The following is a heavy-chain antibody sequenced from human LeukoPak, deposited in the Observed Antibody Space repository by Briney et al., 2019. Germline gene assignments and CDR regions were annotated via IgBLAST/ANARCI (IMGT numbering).Heavy chain of an antibody. Sequence: PGRSLRLSCAASGFTFSSYAMHWVRQAPGKGLEWVAVISYDGSNKYYADSVKGRFTISRDNSKNTLYLQMNSLRAEDTAVYYCAREGTAMVKYMDYWGQGTLVTVSS. CDR3: AREGTAMVKYMDY. D-gene: IGHD5-18*01. V-gene: IGHV3-30-3*01. CDR1: GFTFSSYA. J-gene: IGHJ4*02. CDR2: ISYDGSNK.